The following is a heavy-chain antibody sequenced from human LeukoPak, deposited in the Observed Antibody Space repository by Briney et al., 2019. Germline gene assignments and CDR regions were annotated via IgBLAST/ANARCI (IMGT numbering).Heavy chain of an antibody. CDR3: ARDGFMWLVGYYYDY. D-gene: IGHD6-19*01. V-gene: IGHV3-7*01. J-gene: IGHJ4*02. CDR1: GFTFSSYW. Sequence: GGSLRLSCAASGFTFSSYWMSWVRQAPGKGLEWVANIKQDGSEKYYVDSVKGRFTISRDNAKNSLYLQMNSLRAEDTAVYYCARDGFMWLVGYYYDYWGQGALVTVSS. CDR2: IKQDGSEK.